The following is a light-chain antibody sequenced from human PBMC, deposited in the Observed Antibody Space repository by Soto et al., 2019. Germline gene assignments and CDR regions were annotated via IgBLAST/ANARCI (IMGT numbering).Light chain of an antibody. Sequence: DILMTQSPSTLSASVGDRVSITCRASQSVSTWLAWYQQKPGKAPQLLIFKASTLESGVPSRFSGSGSGTEFTLTITSLQPDDCATYYCQQYNVHSPWTFGQGTKVEIK. CDR1: QSVSTW. J-gene: IGKJ1*01. V-gene: IGKV1-5*03. CDR2: KAS. CDR3: QQYNVHSPWT.